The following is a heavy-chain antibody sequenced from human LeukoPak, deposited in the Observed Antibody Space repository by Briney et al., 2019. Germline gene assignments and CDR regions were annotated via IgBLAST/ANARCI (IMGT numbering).Heavy chain of an antibody. J-gene: IGHJ4*02. CDR2: IYSGSST. CDR3: AREIAAAGPHFGY. CDR1: GFTVSSNY. D-gene: IGHD6-13*01. Sequence: GGSLRLSCAASGFTVSSNYMSWVRQAPGKGLEWVSVIYSGSSTYYADSVKGRFTISRDNSKNTLYLQMNSLRAEDTAVYYCAREIAAAGPHFGYWGQGTLVTVSS. V-gene: IGHV3-66*02.